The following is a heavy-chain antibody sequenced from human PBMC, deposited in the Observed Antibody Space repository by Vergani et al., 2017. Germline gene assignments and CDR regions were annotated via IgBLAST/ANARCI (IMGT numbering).Heavy chain of an antibody. V-gene: IGHV3-21*01. CDR1: GFTFSSYS. D-gene: IGHD1-26*01. Sequence: EVQLVESGGGLVKPGGSLRLSCAASGFTFSSYSMNWVRQAPGKGLEWVSSISSSSSYINYADSVKGRFTISRDNAKNSLYLQMNSLRAEDTAVYYCARAFIVGATNYYYYYMDVWGKGTTVTVSS. CDR3: ARAFIVGATNYYYYYMDV. J-gene: IGHJ6*03. CDR2: ISSSSSYI.